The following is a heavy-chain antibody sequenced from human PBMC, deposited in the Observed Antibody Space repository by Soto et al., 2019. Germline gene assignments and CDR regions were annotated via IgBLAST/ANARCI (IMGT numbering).Heavy chain of an antibody. CDR3: ARDLGYYDSSGYFHY. D-gene: IGHD3-22*01. J-gene: IGHJ4*02. V-gene: IGHV3-11*01. Sequence: SLRLSCAASGFTFSDSYMSWIRQAPGKGLEWVSYISSSDSIIYYSDSVKGRFIISRDNAKNSLYLQMNSLRAEDTAVYYCARDLGYYDSSGYFHYWGQGTLVTVSS. CDR1: GFTFSDSY. CDR2: ISSSDSII.